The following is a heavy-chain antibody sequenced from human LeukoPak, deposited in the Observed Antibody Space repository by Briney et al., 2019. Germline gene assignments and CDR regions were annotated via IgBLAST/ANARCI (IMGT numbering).Heavy chain of an antibody. Sequence: ASVKVSCKASGYTFTGYYMHWVRQAPGQGLEWMGWINPNSGGTNYAQKFQGRVTTTRDTSISTAYMELSRLRSDDTAVYYCARAAYYDILTGYFFDYWGQGTLVTVSS. J-gene: IGHJ4*02. CDR3: ARAAYYDILTGYFFDY. CDR2: INPNSGGT. D-gene: IGHD3-9*01. CDR1: GYTFTGYY. V-gene: IGHV1-2*02.